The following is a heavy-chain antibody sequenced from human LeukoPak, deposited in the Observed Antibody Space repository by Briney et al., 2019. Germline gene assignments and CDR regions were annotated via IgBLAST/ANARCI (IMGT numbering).Heavy chain of an antibody. CDR3: ARSESGYYDSSGYSDY. CDR1: GGSFSNYY. Sequence: PSETLSLTCAVYGGSFSNYYWSWIRQSPGKWLEWIGEITHSGSTNYNPSLKSRVIISVDTSKNQFSLKLSSVTAADTAVYYCARSESGYYDSSGYSDYWGQGTLVTVSS. CDR2: ITHSGST. J-gene: IGHJ4*02. V-gene: IGHV4-34*01. D-gene: IGHD3-22*01.